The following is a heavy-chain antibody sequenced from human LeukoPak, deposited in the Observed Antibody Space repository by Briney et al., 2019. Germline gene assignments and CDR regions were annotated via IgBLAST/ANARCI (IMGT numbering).Heavy chain of an antibody. D-gene: IGHD6-19*01. Sequence: SQTLSLTCTVSGGSISSGSYYWSWIRQPAGKGLEGSGRIYTSGSTNYNPSLKSRVTISVDTSKNQFSLKLSSVTAADTAVYYCALAVAGRHETGDDAFDIWGQGTMVTVSS. CDR2: IYTSGST. CDR1: GGSISSGSYY. CDR3: ALAVAGRHETGDDAFDI. J-gene: IGHJ3*02. V-gene: IGHV4-61*02.